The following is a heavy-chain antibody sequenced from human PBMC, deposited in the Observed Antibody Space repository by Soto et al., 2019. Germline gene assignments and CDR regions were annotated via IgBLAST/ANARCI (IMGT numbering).Heavy chain of an antibody. D-gene: IGHD3-3*01. V-gene: IGHV4-61*01. CDR1: GGSVRRGSYQ. CDR3: ARLPFDDFRSGSDPMGV. CDR2: VNVSGST. Sequence: SETLSLTCTVSGGSVRRGSYQWSWIRQSPGKGLDWIGYVNVSGSTNYNPSLKSRVTISLDTSKNKCSLNLTSVTAADTALYFCARLPFDDFRSGSDPMGVWDRRTTLTVSS. J-gene: IGHJ6*02.